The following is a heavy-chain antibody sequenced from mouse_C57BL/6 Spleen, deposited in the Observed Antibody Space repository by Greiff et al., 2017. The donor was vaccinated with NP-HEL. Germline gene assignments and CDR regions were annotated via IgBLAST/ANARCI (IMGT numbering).Heavy chain of an antibody. CDR1: GYSITSGYY. J-gene: IGHJ2*01. V-gene: IGHV3-6*01. CDR3: ARGRPYFDY. Sequence: EVQLQESGPGLVKPSQSLSLTCSVTGYSITSGYYWNWIRQFPGNKLEWMGYISYDGSNNYNPSLKNRISITRDTSKNQFFLKLNSVTTEDTATYYCARGRPYFDYWGQGTTLTVSS. CDR2: ISYDGSN.